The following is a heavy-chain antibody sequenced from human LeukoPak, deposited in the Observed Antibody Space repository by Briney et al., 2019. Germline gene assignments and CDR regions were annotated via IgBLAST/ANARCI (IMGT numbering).Heavy chain of an antibody. J-gene: IGHJ2*01. V-gene: IGHV1-69*13. Sequence: SVKVSCKASGGTFISYAISWVRQAPGQGLEWMGGIIPIFGTANYAQKFQGRVTITADESTSTAYMELSSLRSEDTAVYYCARCHVDDSSGYYDWYFDLWGRGTLVTVSS. D-gene: IGHD3-22*01. CDR1: GGTFISYA. CDR2: IIPIFGTA. CDR3: ARCHVDDSSGYYDWYFDL.